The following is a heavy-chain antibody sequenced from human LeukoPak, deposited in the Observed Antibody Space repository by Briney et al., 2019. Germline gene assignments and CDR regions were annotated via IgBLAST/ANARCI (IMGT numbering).Heavy chain of an antibody. V-gene: IGHV3-33*01. J-gene: IGHJ4*02. CDR3: ARDAPGDYPLG. CDR2: IWYDGSNK. Sequence: RGSLRLSCAASGFTFSSYGMHWVRQAPGKGLEWVAVIWYDGSNKYYADSVKGRFTISRDNSKNTLYLQMNSLRAEDTAVYYCARDAPGDYPLGWGQGTLVTVSS. CDR1: GFTFSSYG. D-gene: IGHD4-17*01.